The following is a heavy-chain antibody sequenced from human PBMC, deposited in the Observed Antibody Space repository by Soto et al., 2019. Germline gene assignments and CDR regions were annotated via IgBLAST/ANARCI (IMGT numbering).Heavy chain of an antibody. CDR2: ISAYNGNT. Sequence: ASVKVSCKASGYTFTSYGISWVRQAPGQGLEFMGWISAYNGNTNYAQKLQGRVTMTTDTSTSTAYMELRSLRSDDTAVYYCARGALGYCSGGSCNAAEYFQHWGQGTLVTVSS. CDR3: ARGALGYCSGGSCNAAEYFQH. J-gene: IGHJ1*01. D-gene: IGHD2-15*01. CDR1: GYTFTSYG. V-gene: IGHV1-18*04.